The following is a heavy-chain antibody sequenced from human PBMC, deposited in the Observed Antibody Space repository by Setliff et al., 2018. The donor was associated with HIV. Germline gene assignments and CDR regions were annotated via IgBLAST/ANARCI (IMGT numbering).Heavy chain of an antibody. Sequence: GASVKVSCKASGFSFDDYYIHWVRQAPGQGLEWMGCVIPNSGKTYYAQEFQGRVTMTRKTSISTAYMELRSLRSDDTAVYYCARGYCSSTSCYGIYYFDNWGQGTPVTVSS. V-gene: IGHV1-2*02. J-gene: IGHJ4*02. CDR3: ARGYCSSTSCYGIYYFDN. CDR2: VIPNSGKT. CDR1: GFSFDDYY. D-gene: IGHD2-2*01.